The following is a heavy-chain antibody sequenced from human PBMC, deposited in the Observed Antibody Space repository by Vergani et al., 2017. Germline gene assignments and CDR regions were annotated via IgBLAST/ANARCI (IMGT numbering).Heavy chain of an antibody. CDR3: AKDLGVRFSAFDY. CDR1: GFTFSSYA. V-gene: IGHV3-23*01. Sequence: EVQLLEAGGGLVQPGGSLRLSCAASGFTFSSYAMSWVRQAPGKGLEWVSAISGSGGSTYYADSVKGRFTISRDNSKNTLYLQMNSLRAEDTAVYYCAKDLGVRFSAFDYWGQGILVTVSS. CDR2: ISGSGGST. J-gene: IGHJ4*02. D-gene: IGHD3-3*01.